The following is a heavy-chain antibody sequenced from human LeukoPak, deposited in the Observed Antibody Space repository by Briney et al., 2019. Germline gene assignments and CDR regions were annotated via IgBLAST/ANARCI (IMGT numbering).Heavy chain of an antibody. J-gene: IGHJ3*02. CDR2: INPNSGGT. CDR3: ARDLSGGALDAFDI. V-gene: IGHV1-2*02. Sequence: GASVKVSCKASGYIFTAYYIHWLRQAPGQGLEWMGWINPNSGGTSFALNFQGRVTLTRDTSISTVYMELSRLRSDDTAVYYCARDLSGGALDAFDIWGQGTMVTVSS. CDR1: GYIFTAYY. D-gene: IGHD2-15*01.